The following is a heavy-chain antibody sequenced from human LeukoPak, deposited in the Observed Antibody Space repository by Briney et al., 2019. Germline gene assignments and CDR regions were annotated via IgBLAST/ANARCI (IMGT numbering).Heavy chain of an antibody. CDR1: GGSISSSSYY. Sequence: SETLSLTCTVSGGSISSSSYYWGWIRQPPGKGLEWIGSIYYSGSTYYNPSLKSRVTISVDTSKNQFSLKLSSVTAADTAVYYCARGGVRGHLDAFDIWGQGTMVTVSS. CDR2: IYYSGST. CDR3: ARGGVRGHLDAFDI. J-gene: IGHJ3*02. V-gene: IGHV4-39*07. D-gene: IGHD3-10*01.